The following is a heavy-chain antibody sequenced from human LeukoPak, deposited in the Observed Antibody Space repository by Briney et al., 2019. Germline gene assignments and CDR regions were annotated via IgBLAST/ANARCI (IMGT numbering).Heavy chain of an antibody. Sequence: SVTVSCTASGGTFSSYAISWVRQAPGQGLEWMGGIIPIFGTANYAQKFQGRVTITADESTSTAYMELSSLRSEDTAVYYCARDRNPLLEYYFDYWGQGTLVTVSS. CDR1: GGTFSSYA. CDR3: ARDRNPLLEYYFDY. CDR2: IIPIFGTA. V-gene: IGHV1-69*13. J-gene: IGHJ4*02.